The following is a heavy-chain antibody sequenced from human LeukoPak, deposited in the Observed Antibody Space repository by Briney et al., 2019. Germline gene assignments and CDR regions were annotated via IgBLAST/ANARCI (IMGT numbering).Heavy chain of an antibody. D-gene: IGHD3-16*02. CDR2: IYHSGST. Sequence: SETLSLTCGVSGYSISSGYYWGWIRQPPGKGLEWIGTIYHSGSTYYNPSLKSRGTISVETSKTQFSLKLTSVTAADTAVYFCASSTAVVKAKKFQEWGQGPLVTVSS. J-gene: IGHJ1*01. CDR3: ASSTAVVKAKKFQE. V-gene: IGHV4-38-2*01. CDR1: GYSISSGYY.